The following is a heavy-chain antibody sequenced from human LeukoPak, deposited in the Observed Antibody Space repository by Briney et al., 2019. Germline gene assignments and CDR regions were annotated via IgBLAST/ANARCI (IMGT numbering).Heavy chain of an antibody. CDR3: ARGYYDSSGYSIPYWFDS. V-gene: IGHV3-13*01. Sequence: GGSLRLSCAASGFTFSSYDMHWVRQATGKGLEWVSAIGTAGDTYYPGSVKGRFTISRENAKNSLYLQMNSLRAGDTAVYYCARGYYDSSGYSIPYWFDSWGQGTLVTVSS. D-gene: IGHD3-22*01. CDR1: GFTFSSYD. CDR2: IGTAGDT. J-gene: IGHJ5*01.